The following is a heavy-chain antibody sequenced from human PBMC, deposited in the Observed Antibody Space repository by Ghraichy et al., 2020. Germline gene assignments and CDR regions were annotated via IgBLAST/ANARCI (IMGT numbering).Heavy chain of an antibody. CDR2: VFGGGST. V-gene: IGHV4-4*07. CDR3: ARDHRSGARYAGTACHAMDV. CDR1: GGSLASYY. Sequence: SETLSLTFTVSGGSLASYYWSWVRQPAGKGLEWIGRVFGGGSTNTNPSLMSRVTRSIDTPKNQCPLRLSSVAAADTAVYYCARDHRSGARYAGTACHAMDVWDKGTTVTVS. D-gene: IGHD3-3*01. J-gene: IGHJ6*04.